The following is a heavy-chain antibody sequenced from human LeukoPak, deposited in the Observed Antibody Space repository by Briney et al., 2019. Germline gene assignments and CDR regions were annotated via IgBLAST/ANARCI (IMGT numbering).Heavy chain of an antibody. V-gene: IGHV3-74*01. CDR2: INTDGSRI. CDR1: GFTFSSYW. CDR3: ARVLSGSWDWFDP. Sequence: GSLRLSCAASGFTFSSYWMHWVRQAPGKGLVWVSRINTDGSRITYADSVKGRFTISRDNAMNTVYLQMNSLRAEDTAVYYCARVLSGSWDWFDPWGQGTLVTVSS. D-gene: IGHD3-22*01. J-gene: IGHJ5*02.